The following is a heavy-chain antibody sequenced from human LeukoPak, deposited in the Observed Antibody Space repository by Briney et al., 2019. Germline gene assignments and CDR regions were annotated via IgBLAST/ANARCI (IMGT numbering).Heavy chain of an antibody. CDR1: GYTFTSYY. Sequence: GASVKVSCKASGYTFTSYYMHWVRQAPGQGLEWMGIINPSGGSTSYAQKFQGRVTMTRDTSTSTVYMELSSLRSEDTAGYYCARHPGVGATTPSWFDPWGQGTLVTVSS. CDR2: INPSGGST. J-gene: IGHJ5*02. CDR3: ARHPGVGATTPSWFDP. D-gene: IGHD1-26*01. V-gene: IGHV1-46*03.